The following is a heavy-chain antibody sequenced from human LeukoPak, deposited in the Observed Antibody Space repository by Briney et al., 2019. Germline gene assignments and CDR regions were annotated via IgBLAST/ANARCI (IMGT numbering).Heavy chain of an antibody. V-gene: IGHV1-8*03. D-gene: IGHD1-26*01. CDR2: MNPNSGNT. Sequence: RGASVKVSCKASGYTFTSYDINWVRQATGQGLEWMGWMNPNSGNTGYAQKFQGRVTITRNTSISTAYMELNSLRAEDTAVYYCARVGKSTTVGATDYWGRGTLVTVSS. J-gene: IGHJ4*02. CDR3: ARVGKSTTVGATDY. CDR1: GYTFTSYD.